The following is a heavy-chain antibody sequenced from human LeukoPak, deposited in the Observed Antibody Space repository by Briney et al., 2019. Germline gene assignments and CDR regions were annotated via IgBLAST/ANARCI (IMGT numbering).Heavy chain of an antibody. J-gene: IGHJ6*02. CDR3: ARSQLLYYGMDV. D-gene: IGHD2-2*02. Sequence: PGGSLRLSCAASGFTFSSYAMHWVRQAPGKGLEYVSAISSNGGSTYYANSVKGGFTISRDNSKNTLYLQMGSLRAEDMAVYYCARSQLLYYGMDVWGQGTTVTVSS. CDR2: ISSNGGST. CDR1: GFTFSSYA. V-gene: IGHV3-64*01.